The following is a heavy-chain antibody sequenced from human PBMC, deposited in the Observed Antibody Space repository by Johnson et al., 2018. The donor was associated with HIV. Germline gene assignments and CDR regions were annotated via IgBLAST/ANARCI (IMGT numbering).Heavy chain of an antibody. CDR3: ARMGLTGAFDI. V-gene: IGHV3-74*01. J-gene: IGHJ3*02. CDR2: FNNDGNTT. D-gene: IGHD3-9*01. Sequence: VQLVESGGGLVQPGGSLRLSCAASEFTFSNYWMHWVRQAPGKGLVWVSRFNNDGNTTTYADSVKGRFTISRDNAKNTLYLQMDSLRAEDTAVYYCARMGLTGAFDIWGQGTMVTVSS. CDR1: EFTFSNYW.